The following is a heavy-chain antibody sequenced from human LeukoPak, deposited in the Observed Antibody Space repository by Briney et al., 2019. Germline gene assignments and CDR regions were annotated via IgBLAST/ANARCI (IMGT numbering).Heavy chain of an antibody. D-gene: IGHD1-1*01. CDR1: GGSFSGYY. J-gene: IGHJ4*02. CDR2: INHSGST. CDR3: SRESAGTTISH. V-gene: IGHV4-34*01. Sequence: PSETLSLTCAVYGGSFSGYYWSWIRQPPGKGLEWIGEINHSGSTNYNPSLKSRVTISVDTSKNQFSLKLSSVTAADTAVYYCSRESAGTTISHWGQGTLVTVSS.